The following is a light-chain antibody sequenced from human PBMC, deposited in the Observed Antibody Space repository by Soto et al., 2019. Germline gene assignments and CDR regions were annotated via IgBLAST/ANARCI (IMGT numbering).Light chain of an antibody. J-gene: IGKJ4*01. CDR1: QSVSIY. Sequence: IVMTQSPATLSVSPWERATLSCRASQSVSIYLAWYQQKPGQAPRLLIYDASTRATGIPARFSGSGSGTEFTLTFSSLQSRDFAVYDCQQYTNWHPHPFCGGTKVDIK. CDR3: QQYTNWHPHP. V-gene: IGKV3D-15*01. CDR2: DAS.